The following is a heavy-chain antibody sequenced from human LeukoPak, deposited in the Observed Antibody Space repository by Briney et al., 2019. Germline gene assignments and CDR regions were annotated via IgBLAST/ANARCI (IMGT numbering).Heavy chain of an antibody. CDR2: IYYGGST. CDR3: ARLKSPSYGASNFDY. CDR1: AYSITYGHQ. D-gene: IGHD3-16*01. V-gene: IGHV4-38-2*02. J-gene: IGHJ4*02. Sequence: SETLSLTCTVSAYSITYGHQWGWIRQSPGRGLEWIGHIYYGGSTSYNPSLKSRVTLSVDTSKNQFSLNQTSVTAADTAVYYCARLKSPSYGASNFDYWGQGTLVTVSS.